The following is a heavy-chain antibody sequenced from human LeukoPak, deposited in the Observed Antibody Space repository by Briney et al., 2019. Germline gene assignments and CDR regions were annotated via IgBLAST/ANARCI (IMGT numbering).Heavy chain of an antibody. CDR2: INHSGST. D-gene: IGHD6-13*01. V-gene: IGHV4-34*01. J-gene: IGHJ4*02. CDR1: GGSFSGYY. Sequence: SETLSLTCAIYGGSFSGYYWSWIRQPPGKGLEWIGEINHSGSTNYNPSLKSRVTISVDTSKNQFSLKLSSVTAADAAVYYCARAVRTSSWLFDYWGQGTLVTVSS. CDR3: ARAVRTSSWLFDY.